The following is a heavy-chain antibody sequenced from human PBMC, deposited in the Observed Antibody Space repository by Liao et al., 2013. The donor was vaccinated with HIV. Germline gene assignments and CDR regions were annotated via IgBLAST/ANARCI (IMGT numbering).Heavy chain of an antibody. CDR3: ARGAGT. V-gene: IGHV4-30-2*06. CDR1: GASISGGYS. J-gene: IGHJ5*02. Sequence: QLQESGSRLLRPSQTLSLTCTVSGASISGGYSWSWIRQSPEKGLEWIGYIYNSGKTFYHPSLQSRVSISLDRSKSQFSLSLDSVTAADTAVYYCARGAGTWGQG. CDR2: IYNSGKT. D-gene: IGHD3-10*01.